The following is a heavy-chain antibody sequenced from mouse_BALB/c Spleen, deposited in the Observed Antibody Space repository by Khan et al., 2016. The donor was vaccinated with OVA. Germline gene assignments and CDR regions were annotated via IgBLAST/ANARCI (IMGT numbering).Heavy chain of an antibody. CDR1: GYSITSDYA. J-gene: IGHJ4*01. V-gene: IGHV3-2*02. CDR2: ISYSGST. CDR3: VRGNYCGYAMDY. Sequence: EVQLVESGPGLVKPSQSLSLTCTVTGYSITSDYAWNWIRQFPGNKLEWMGYISYSGSTSYNPSLKSRISITRDTSKNQFFLQLNSVTTEDTATYYCVRGNYCGYAMDYWGQGTSVTVSS. D-gene: IGHD1-1*01.